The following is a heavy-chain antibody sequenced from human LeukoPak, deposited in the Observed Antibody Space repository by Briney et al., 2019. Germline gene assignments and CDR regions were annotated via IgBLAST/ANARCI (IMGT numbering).Heavy chain of an antibody. Sequence: GGSLRLSCAASGFTFSSYGMHWVRQAPGKGLEWVAVISYDGSNKYYADSVKGRFTISGDNSKNTLYLQMNSLRAEDTAVYYCAKDSFYGSGSYLYYYYGMDVWGQGTTVTVSS. V-gene: IGHV3-30*18. CDR2: ISYDGSNK. J-gene: IGHJ6*02. CDR1: GFTFSSYG. D-gene: IGHD3-10*01. CDR3: AKDSFYGSGSYLYYYYGMDV.